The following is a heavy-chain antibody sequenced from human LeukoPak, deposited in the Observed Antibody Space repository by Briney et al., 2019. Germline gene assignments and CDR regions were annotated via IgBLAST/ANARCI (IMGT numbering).Heavy chain of an antibody. Sequence: GGSLRLSCAASGFTFSSYSMNWVRQAPGKGLEWVSSISSRSSYIYYADSVKGRFTISRDNSKNTLYLQMNSLRAEDTAVYYCAKGYLRIAAAMYYFDYWGQGTLVTVSS. CDR2: ISSRSSYI. CDR3: AKGYLRIAAAMYYFDY. J-gene: IGHJ4*02. CDR1: GFTFSSYS. V-gene: IGHV3-21*04. D-gene: IGHD6-13*01.